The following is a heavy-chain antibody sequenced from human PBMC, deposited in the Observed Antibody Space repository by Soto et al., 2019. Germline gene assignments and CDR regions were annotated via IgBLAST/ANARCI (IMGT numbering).Heavy chain of an antibody. CDR3: ARQAARNYIDS. CDR2: IDSRGRTL. D-gene: IGHD6-6*01. CDR1: GFTFSAYS. V-gene: IGHV3-11*01. Sequence: PGGSLRLSCVASGFTFSAYSMSWIRQAPGKGLEWLAFIDSRGRTLSYADSVKGRFTISRDNAENSLYLQMDSLRADDTAVYYCARQAARNYIDSWGQGNSVTVSS. J-gene: IGHJ4*02.